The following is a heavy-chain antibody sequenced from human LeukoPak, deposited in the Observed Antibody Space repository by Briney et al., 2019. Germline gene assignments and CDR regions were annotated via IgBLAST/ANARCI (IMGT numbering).Heavy chain of an antibody. D-gene: IGHD3-10*01. V-gene: IGHV1-2*06. CDR2: INPNSGGT. CDR1: GYTFTGYY. CDR3: AKVRGGQTFSLYYFDY. J-gene: IGHJ4*02. Sequence: ASVKVSCKASGYTFTGYYMHWVRQAPGQGLEWMGRINPNSGGTNYAQKFQGRVTMTRDTSISTAYMELSRLRSDDTAVYYCAKVRGGQTFSLYYFDYWGQGTLATVSS.